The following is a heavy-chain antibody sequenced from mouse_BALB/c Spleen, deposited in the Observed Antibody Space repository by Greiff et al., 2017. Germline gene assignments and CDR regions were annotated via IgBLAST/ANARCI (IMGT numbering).Heavy chain of an antibody. V-gene: IGHV3-2*02. CDR2: ISYSGST. Sequence: VQLQQSGPGLVKPSQSLSLTCTVTGYSITSDYAWNWIRQFPGNKLEWMGYISYSGSTSYNPSLKSRISITRDTSKNQFFLQLNSVTTEDTATFYCARGGYGDEGWAMDYWGQGTSVTVSS. D-gene: IGHD1-2*01. CDR3: ARGGYGDEGWAMDY. CDR1: GYSITSDYA. J-gene: IGHJ4*01.